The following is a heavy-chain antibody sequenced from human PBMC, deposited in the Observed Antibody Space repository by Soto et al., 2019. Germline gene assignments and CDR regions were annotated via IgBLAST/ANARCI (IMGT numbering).Heavy chain of an antibody. CDR1: GFTFSSYA. CDR2: ISGSGGST. CDR3: ARGTLIVGAEFDY. J-gene: IGHJ4*02. D-gene: IGHD1-26*01. V-gene: IGHV3-23*01. Sequence: GGSLRLSCAASGFTFSSYAMSWVRQAPGKGLEWVSAISGSGGSTYYADSVKGRFTISRDNSKNTLYLQMNSLRAEDTAVYYCARGTLIVGAEFDYWGQGTLVTVSS.